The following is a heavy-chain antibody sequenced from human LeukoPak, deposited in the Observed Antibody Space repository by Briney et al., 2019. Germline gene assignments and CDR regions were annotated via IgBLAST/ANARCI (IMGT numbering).Heavy chain of an antibody. CDR2: ISWNSGSI. Sequence: GGSLRLSCAASGFTFDDYGMHWVRQAPGRGLEWVSGISWNSGSIGYADSVEGRFTISRDNAKNSLYLQMNSLRAEDTALYYCAKAPRGNDDYFDYWGQGTLVTVSS. V-gene: IGHV3-9*01. J-gene: IGHJ4*02. CDR1: GFTFDDYG. D-gene: IGHD3-16*01. CDR3: AKAPRGNDDYFDY.